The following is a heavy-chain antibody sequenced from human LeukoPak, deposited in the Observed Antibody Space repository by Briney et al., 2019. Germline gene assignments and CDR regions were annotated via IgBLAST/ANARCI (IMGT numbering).Heavy chain of an antibody. CDR1: GFIFTNYW. J-gene: IGHJ4*02. Sequence: GGSLRLSCTASGFIFTNYWMTWVRLAPGRGLEWVANINKDVIEKYYADSVKGRFTISRDNAKKSVYLQMNSLRAEDTAVYYCAREEWELHFDYWGQGTLVTVSS. D-gene: IGHD1-26*01. CDR2: INKDVIEK. CDR3: AREEWELHFDY. V-gene: IGHV3-7*01.